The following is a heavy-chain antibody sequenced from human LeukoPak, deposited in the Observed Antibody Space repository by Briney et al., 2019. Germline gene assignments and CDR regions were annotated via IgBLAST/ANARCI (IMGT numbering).Heavy chain of an antibody. Sequence: SETLSLTCTVSGGSVSSGSYYWSWIRQPPGKGLEWIGYIYYSGGTNYNPSLKSRVTISIDTSKNQFSLKLSSVTAADTAVFYCARGGGYSYGYAFDIWGHGTMVTVS. CDR3: ARGGGYSYGYAFDI. CDR1: GGSVSSGSYY. V-gene: IGHV4-61*01. J-gene: IGHJ3*02. CDR2: IYYSGGT. D-gene: IGHD5-18*01.